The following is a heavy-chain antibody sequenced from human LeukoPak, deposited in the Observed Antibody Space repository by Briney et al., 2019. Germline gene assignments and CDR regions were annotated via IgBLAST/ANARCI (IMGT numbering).Heavy chain of an antibody. CDR2: IYYSGST. D-gene: IGHD6-25*01. Sequence: SETLSLTCTVSGGSISSYYWSWIRQPPGKGLEWIGYIYYSGSTNYNPSLKSRITISVDTSKNQFSLKLSSVTAADTAVYYCARDFAAWDYWGQGTLVTVSS. J-gene: IGHJ4*02. CDR3: ARDFAAWDY. CDR1: GGSISSYY. V-gene: IGHV4-59*01.